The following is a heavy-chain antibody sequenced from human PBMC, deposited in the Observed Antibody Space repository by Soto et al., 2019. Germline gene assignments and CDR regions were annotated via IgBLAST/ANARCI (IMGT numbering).Heavy chain of an antibody. V-gene: IGHV3-30*03. CDR3: AIPSRRWEIDTHFDY. CDR1: GFTFSSYG. J-gene: IGHJ4*02. Sequence: QVQLVESGGGVVQPGRSLRLSCAASGFTFSSYGMHWVRQAPGKGLEWVAVISYDGSNKYYADSVKGRFTISRDNSKNTLYLQMNSLRAEDTALYCCAIPSRRWEIDTHFDYWGQGTLVTVSS. CDR2: ISYDGSNK. D-gene: IGHD1-26*01.